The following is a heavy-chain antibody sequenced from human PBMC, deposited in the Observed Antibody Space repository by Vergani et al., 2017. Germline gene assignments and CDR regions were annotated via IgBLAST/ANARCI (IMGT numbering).Heavy chain of an antibody. Sequence: EVQLVESGGGLVQPGGSLRLSCAASGFTFSSYSMNWVRQAPGKGLEWVSSISSSSGYLYYADSVKGRFTISRDNAKNSLYLQMNSLRAEDTAVYYCARGAPGSSSWVLFPDWGQGTLVTVSS. CDR1: GFTFSSYS. CDR2: ISSSSGYL. J-gene: IGHJ4*02. V-gene: IGHV3-21*01. CDR3: ARGAPGSSSWVLFPD. D-gene: IGHD6-13*01.